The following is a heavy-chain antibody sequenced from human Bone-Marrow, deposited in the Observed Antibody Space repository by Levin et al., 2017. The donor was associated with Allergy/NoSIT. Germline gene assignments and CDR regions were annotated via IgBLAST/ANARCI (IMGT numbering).Heavy chain of an antibody. Sequence: GGSLRLSCAASRFTFSNYWMTWVRQAPGKGLEWVANIKKDDSEKNYVDSVKGRFTISRDNAENSLYLQMNSLRVEDTAIYYCAREGISRYGMDVWGQGTTVTVSS. V-gene: IGHV3-7*01. CDR1: RFTFSNYW. D-gene: IGHD3-3*02. CDR2: IKKDDSEK. CDR3: AREGISRYGMDV. J-gene: IGHJ6*02.